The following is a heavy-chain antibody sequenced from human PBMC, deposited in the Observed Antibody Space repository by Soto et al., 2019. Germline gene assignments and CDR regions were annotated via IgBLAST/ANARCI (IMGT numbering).Heavy chain of an antibody. CDR2: IYYTGGT. CDR1: GGSIGSTDSY. D-gene: IGHD6-25*01. J-gene: IGHJ1*01. V-gene: IGHV4-30-4*08. Sequence: HVQLQESGPGLVEPPQTLSLTCTVSGGSIGSTDSYWSWIRRPPGKGLEWIGYIYYTGGTFYNPSLTSRLTISLETSSNQFSLTLTSVTATDTGIYYCARGGSGWAEYFQHWCQGTLVAVSS. CDR3: ARGGSGWAEYFQH.